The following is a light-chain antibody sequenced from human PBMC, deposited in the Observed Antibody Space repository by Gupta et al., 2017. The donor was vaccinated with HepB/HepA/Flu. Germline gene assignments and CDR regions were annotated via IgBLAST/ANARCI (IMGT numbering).Light chain of an antibody. Sequence: DIQMTQSPSSLSASVGDRVTITCRASQSISSYLNWYQQKPGKAPKLLIYAASSLQSGVPSRFSGSGSGTDFTLTIISLKPEDFATYYCQQSYSTPRTFGQGTKVEIK. CDR3: QQSYSTPRT. CDR1: QSISSY. J-gene: IGKJ1*01. CDR2: AAS. V-gene: IGKV1-39*01.